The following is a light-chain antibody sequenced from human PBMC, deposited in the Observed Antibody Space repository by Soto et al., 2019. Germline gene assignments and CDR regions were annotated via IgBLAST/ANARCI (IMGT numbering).Light chain of an antibody. Sequence: QSALTQPASVSGSPGQSITISCTGTSRDVGGYNDVSRYQQHQGKAPKLMIYEVSNRPSGVSNRFSGSNSGNTASLTISGLQAEEEADYYCSSYTSSSTSYVFGTGTKLTVL. V-gene: IGLV2-14*01. J-gene: IGLJ1*01. CDR2: EVS. CDR3: SSYTSSSTSYV. CDR1: SRDVGGYND.